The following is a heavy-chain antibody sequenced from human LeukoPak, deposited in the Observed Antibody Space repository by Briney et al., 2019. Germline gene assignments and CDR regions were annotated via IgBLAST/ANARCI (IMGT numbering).Heavy chain of an antibody. CDR1: GFSFSSYW. CDR3: ASGDRTIWGLPY. CDR2: INPDGRTT. Sequence: PGGSLRLSCAASGFSFSSYWMHWVRQDAGKGLMWVSRINPDGRTTDYADSGKGRFSISRDNAKNTLHLEMNSLRVEDTAVYYCASGDRTIWGLPYWGQGALVTVSS. V-gene: IGHV3-74*01. D-gene: IGHD7-27*01. J-gene: IGHJ4*02.